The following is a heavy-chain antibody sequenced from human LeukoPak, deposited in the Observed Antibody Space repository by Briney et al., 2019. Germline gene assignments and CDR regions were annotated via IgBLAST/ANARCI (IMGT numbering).Heavy chain of an antibody. CDR2: ISSSGTTI. J-gene: IGHJ4*02. V-gene: IGHV3-48*03. D-gene: IGHD3-3*01. CDR3: VGRFLEWSDD. CDR1: GFTLSSYE. Sequence: PGGSLRLSCAAPGFTLSSYEINWVRQAPGKGLEWVSYISSSGTTIYYADSVKGRFTISRDKAKNSLYLQMNSLRAEDTAVYYCVGRFLEWSDDWGQGTLVTVSS.